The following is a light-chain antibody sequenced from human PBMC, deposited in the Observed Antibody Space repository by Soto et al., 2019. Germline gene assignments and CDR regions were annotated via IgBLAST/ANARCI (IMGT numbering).Light chain of an antibody. Sequence: DIQMTQSPSTLSASVGDRVTITCRASQSISSWLAWYQQKPGKAPKLLIYDASSLESGVPSRFSGSGSGTEFTLTISSLQPADFATYYCQQYNSYTWSFGQGTKVVIK. V-gene: IGKV1-5*01. CDR1: QSISSW. J-gene: IGKJ1*01. CDR3: QQYNSYTWS. CDR2: DAS.